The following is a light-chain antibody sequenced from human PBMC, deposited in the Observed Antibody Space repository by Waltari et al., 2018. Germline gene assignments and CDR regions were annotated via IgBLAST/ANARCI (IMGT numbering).Light chain of an antibody. CDR3: QHYVHLPVT. CDR2: GAS. Sequence: EIVLTQSPGTLSLSPGERATLSCRASQTIRGSLAWYQQKPGQAPRLLIYGASSRAAGIPDRFSGSGSGTDFSLTISRLEPEDFAVYYCQHYVHLPVTFGRGTKVEIK. J-gene: IGKJ1*01. V-gene: IGKV3-20*01. CDR1: QTIRGS.